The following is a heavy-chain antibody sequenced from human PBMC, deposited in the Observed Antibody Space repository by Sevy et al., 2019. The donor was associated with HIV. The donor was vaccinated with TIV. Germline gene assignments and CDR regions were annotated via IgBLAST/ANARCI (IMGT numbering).Heavy chain of an antibody. J-gene: IGHJ6*02. CDR2: IRQDGSEK. V-gene: IGHV3-7*01. D-gene: IGHD3-10*01. Sequence: QLGGSLRLSCAVSGFTFRNFWISWVRQAPGKGLEWVANIRQDGSEKYYVDSVRGRFTISRDNAKNSLFLQLNSLRADDTAIYYCAKSYFGSGTSYGMDLWGRGTTVTVSS. CDR3: AKSYFGSGTSYGMDL. CDR1: GFTFRNFW.